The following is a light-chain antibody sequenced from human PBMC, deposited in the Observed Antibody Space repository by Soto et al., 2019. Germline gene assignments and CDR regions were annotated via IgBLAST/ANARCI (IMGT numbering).Light chain of an antibody. CDR2: GTS. J-gene: IGLJ2*01. Sequence: QSVLTQPPSVSGAPGQRVTISCTGSSSNIGAGYDVHWYQQLPGTAPELLIYGTSNRPSGVPDRFSGSKSGTSASLAITGLQVDDEAEYYGQSYDSSLSGVVFGGGTKLTVL. CDR3: QSYDSSLSGVV. V-gene: IGLV1-40*01. CDR1: SSNIGAGYD.